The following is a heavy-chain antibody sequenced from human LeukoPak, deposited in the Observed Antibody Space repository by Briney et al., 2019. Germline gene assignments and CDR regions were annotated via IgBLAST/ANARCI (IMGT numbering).Heavy chain of an antibody. CDR1: GFTFSSYA. CDR3: AKARVLRVYYGSGNLDY. CDR2: ISGSGGST. Sequence: GGSLRLSCAASGFTFSSYAMSWVRQAPGKGLEWVSAISGSGGSTYYADSVKGRFTISRDNSKNTLYLQMNSLRAEDTAVYYCAKARVLRVYYGSGNLDYWGQGTLVTISS. D-gene: IGHD3-10*01. V-gene: IGHV3-23*01. J-gene: IGHJ4*02.